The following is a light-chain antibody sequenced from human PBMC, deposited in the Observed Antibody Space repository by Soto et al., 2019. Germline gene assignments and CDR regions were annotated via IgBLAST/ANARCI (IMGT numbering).Light chain of an antibody. J-gene: IGKJ3*01. CDR2: GAS. CDR1: QSVSSSY. V-gene: IGKV3-20*01. Sequence: EIVLTQSPGTLSLSPGERATLSCRASQSVSSSYLAWYQQKPGQAPRLLISGASTRATGIPDRFSGSGSGTDFTLTISRLEPEDFAVYYCQQYGRSPFTFGHGTKVDI. CDR3: QQYGRSPFT.